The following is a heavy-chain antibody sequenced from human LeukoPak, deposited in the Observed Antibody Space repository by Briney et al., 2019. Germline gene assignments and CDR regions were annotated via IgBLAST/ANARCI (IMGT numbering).Heavy chain of an antibody. D-gene: IGHD7-27*01. CDR1: GDSVSSXXXX. CDR3: ARGSNWGSGRYFDF. V-gene: IGHV6-1*01. J-gene: IGHJ4*02. Sequence: XSGDSVSSXXXXXNXXXQSPXXXXXXXXXXYYRSKWFNDYAVSVKGRITVTPDTSKNHFSLQLNSVTPEDTAMYYCARGSNWGSGRYFDFWGQGTLVTVSS. CDR2: XYYRSKWFN.